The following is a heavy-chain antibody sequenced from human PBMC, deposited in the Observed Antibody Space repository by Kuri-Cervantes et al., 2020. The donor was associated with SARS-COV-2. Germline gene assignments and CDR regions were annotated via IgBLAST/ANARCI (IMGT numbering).Heavy chain of an antibody. CDR1: GFTFSSYA. J-gene: IGHJ6*03. CDR2: LSGSGGST. CDR3: AKDLHSNYYYYYMDV. Sequence: GGSLRLSCAASGFTFSSYAMHWVRQAPGKGLEWVSALSGSGGSTYCADSVKGRFTISRDNSKNTLYLQMNSLRAEDTAVYYCAKDLHSNYYYYYMDVWGKGTTVTVSS. V-gene: IGHV3-23*01. D-gene: IGHD4-11*01.